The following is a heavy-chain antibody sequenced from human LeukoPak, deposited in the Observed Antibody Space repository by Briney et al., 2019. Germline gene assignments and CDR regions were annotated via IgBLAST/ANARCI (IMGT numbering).Heavy chain of an antibody. CDR1: GDSFSSYH. D-gene: IGHD3-16*01. Sequence: SETLSLTCTVSVSGDSFSSYHWSWLRQPPGKGLEWIGYISSSGSTSYNTSLKSRVTISVDTSKNQFSLKLSSVAAADTAVYYCARVGRGDHTWGSYSCDQGGHGTLVSVSS. J-gene: IGHJ1*01. V-gene: IGHV4-59*01. CDR2: ISSSGST. CDR3: ARVGRGDHTWGSYSCDQ.